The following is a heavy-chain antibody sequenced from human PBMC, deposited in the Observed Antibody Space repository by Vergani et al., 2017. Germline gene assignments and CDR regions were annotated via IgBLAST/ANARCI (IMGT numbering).Heavy chain of an antibody. CDR3: ARDSGALRECELPRPLFDY. V-gene: IGHV4-31*03. CDR2: IYYSGST. Sequence: QVQLQESGPGLVKPSQTLSLTCTVSGGSISSGGYYWSWIRQHPGKGLEWIGYIYYSGSTYYNPSLKSRVTISVDTSKTQFSLKLSSVTAADPAVYYCARDSGALRECELPRPLFDYWGQGTLVTVSS. CDR1: GGSISSGGYY. J-gene: IGHJ4*02. D-gene: IGHD1-26*01.